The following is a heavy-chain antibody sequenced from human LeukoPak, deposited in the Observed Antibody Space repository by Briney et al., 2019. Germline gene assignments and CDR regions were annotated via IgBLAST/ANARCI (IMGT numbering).Heavy chain of an antibody. Sequence: GGSLRLSCAASGFTFSSYGLTWVRQAPGKGLEWVAFVEHDGTTKYYADSVRGRFFISRDNSKSTLFLQMNSLRAADTSMYYCVADLHGVNWYVHWGQGTLVTVSS. D-gene: IGHD1-20*01. J-gene: IGHJ4*02. CDR1: GFTFSSYG. V-gene: IGHV3-30*02. CDR3: VADLHGVNWYVH. CDR2: VEHDGTTK.